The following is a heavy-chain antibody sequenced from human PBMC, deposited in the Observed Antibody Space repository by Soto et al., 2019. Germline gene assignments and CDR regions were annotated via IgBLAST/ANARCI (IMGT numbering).Heavy chain of an antibody. J-gene: IGHJ4*02. D-gene: IGHD2-15*01. Sequence: QVQLQQWGAGLLKPSETLSLTCAVYGGSFSGYYWSWIRQPPGKGLEWIGEINHSGSTNHNPSLKSRVTISVDTSKNQFSLKLSSVTAADTAVYYCARAPVGRRDYFDYWGQGTLVTVSS. V-gene: IGHV4-34*01. CDR2: INHSGST. CDR3: ARAPVGRRDYFDY. CDR1: GGSFSGYY.